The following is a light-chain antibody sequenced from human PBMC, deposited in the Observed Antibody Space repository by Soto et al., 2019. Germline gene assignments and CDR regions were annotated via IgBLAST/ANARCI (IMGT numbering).Light chain of an antibody. CDR1: SSNIGAGYD. CDR3: QSYDSSLSVV. Sequence: QSVLTQPPSVSGAPGQRVTISCTGSSSNIGAGYDVHWYQQLPGTAPKLLIYGNSNRPSGVPDRFSGSKSGTSASLAITGLXXXXXADYYCQSYDSSLSVVFGGGTKL. V-gene: IGLV1-40*01. J-gene: IGLJ2*01. CDR2: GNS.